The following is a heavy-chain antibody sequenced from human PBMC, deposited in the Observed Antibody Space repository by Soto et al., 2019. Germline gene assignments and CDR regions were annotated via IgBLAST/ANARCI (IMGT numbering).Heavy chain of an antibody. CDR2: ISSNGGST. J-gene: IGHJ4*02. CDR1: GFTFSSYA. V-gene: IGHV3-64D*08. D-gene: IGHD5-12*01. CDR3: VTPRGDSGYDYYFDY. Sequence: GGSLRLSCSASGFTFSSYAMHWVRQAPGKGLEYVSAISSNGGSTYYADSVKGRFTISRDNSKNALYLQMSSLRAEDTAVYYCVTPRGDSGYDYYFDYWGQGTLVTAPQ.